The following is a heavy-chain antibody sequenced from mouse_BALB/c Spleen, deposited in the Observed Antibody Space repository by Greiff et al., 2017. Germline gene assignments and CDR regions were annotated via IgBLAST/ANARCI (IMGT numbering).Heavy chain of an antibody. J-gene: IGHJ4*01. Sequence: VQLQQSGAELAKPGASVKMSCKASGYTFTSYWMHWVKQRPGQGLEWIGYINPSTGYTEYNQKFKDKATLTADKSSSTAYMQLSSLTSEDSAVYYCARGGYGKRGNAMDYWGQGTSVTVSS. D-gene: IGHD2-1*01. CDR1: GYTFTSYW. CDR2: INPSTGYT. CDR3: ARGGYGKRGNAMDY. V-gene: IGHV1-7*01.